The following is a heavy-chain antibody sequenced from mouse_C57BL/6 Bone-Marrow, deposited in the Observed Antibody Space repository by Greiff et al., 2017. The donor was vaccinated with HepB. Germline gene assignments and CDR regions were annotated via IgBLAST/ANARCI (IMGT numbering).Heavy chain of an antibody. J-gene: IGHJ2*01. CDR2: IYPGDGDT. Sequence: VKLMESGPELVKPGASVKISCKASGYAFSSSWMNWVKQRPGKGLEWIGRIYPGDGDTNYNGKFKGKATLTADKSSSTAYMQLSSLTSEDSAVYFCARDYYGSSYVRYFDYWGQGTTLTVSS. CDR3: ARDYYGSSYVRYFDY. CDR1: GYAFSSSW. D-gene: IGHD1-1*01. V-gene: IGHV1-82*01.